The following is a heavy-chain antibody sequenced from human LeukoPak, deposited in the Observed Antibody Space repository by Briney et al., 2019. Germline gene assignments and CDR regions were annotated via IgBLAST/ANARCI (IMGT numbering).Heavy chain of an antibody. CDR2: ISSSSSYI. D-gene: IGHD2-15*01. J-gene: IGHJ4*02. CDR3: ARAVGCSGGSCFFDY. Sequence: PGGSLRLSCAATGFTFSSYSMNWVRQAPGKGLEWVSSISSSSSYIYYADSVKGRFTISRDNAKNSLYLQMNSLRAEDTAVYYCARAVGCSGGSCFFDYWGQGTLVTVSS. V-gene: IGHV3-21*01. CDR1: GFTFSSYS.